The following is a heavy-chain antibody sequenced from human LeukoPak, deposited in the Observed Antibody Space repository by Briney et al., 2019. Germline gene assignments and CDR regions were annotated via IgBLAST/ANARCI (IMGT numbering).Heavy chain of an antibody. CDR3: ARDPRKEEWIAVAGTFADY. J-gene: IGHJ4*02. D-gene: IGHD6-19*01. V-gene: IGHV3-11*01. CDR2: ISSSGSTI. Sequence: GGSLRLSCAASGFTFSDYYMSWIRQAPGKGLEWVSYISSSGSTIYYADSVKGRFTISRDNAKNSLYLQMNSLRAEDTAVYYCARDPRKEEWIAVAGTFADYWGQGTLVTVSS. CDR1: GFTFSDYY.